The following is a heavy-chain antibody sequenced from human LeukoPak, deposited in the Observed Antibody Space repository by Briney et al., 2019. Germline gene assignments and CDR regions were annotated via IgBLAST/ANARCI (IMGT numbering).Heavy chain of an antibody. CDR1: GGTFSSYA. D-gene: IGHD3-22*01. V-gene: IGHV1-69*13. CDR3: AREGYYYDSGGYPFDY. J-gene: IGHJ4*02. CDR2: IIPIFGTA. Sequence: GASVKVSCKASGGTFSSYAISWVRQAPGQGIEWMGGIIPIFGTANYAQKFQGRVTITADESTSTAYMELSSLRSEDTAVYYCAREGYYYDSGGYPFDYWGQGTLVTVSS.